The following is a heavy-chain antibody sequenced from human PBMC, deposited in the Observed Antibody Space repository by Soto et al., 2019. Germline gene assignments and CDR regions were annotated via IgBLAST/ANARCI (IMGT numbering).Heavy chain of an antibody. CDR3: AHGSGWLSDY. V-gene: IGHV2-5*02. J-gene: IGHJ4*02. CDR1: GFSLTSTAVG. D-gene: IGHD6-19*01. CDR2: IYWDDDN. Sequence: QSTLKESGLTLVRPTQTLTLTCTFSGFSLTSTAVGVNWIRQPPGKALEWLALIYWDDDNHYNPSLKSRLTVTKDTSKNQVVLTMTNMDPVDTATYYCAHGSGWLSDYWGQGTLVTVSS.